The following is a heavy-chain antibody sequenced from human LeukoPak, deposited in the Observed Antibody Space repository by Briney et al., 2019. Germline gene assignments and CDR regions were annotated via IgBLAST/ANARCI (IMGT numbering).Heavy chain of an antibody. D-gene: IGHD3-10*01. CDR2: IRYDGSNK. V-gene: IGHV3-30*02. Sequence: GGSLRLSCAASGFTFSSYGMHWVRQAPGKGLEWVAFIRYDGSNKYYADSVKGRFTISRDNSKNTLYLQMNSLRAEDTAVYYCAEGPRAYYYGSGMTDSWFDPWGQGTLVTVSS. J-gene: IGHJ5*02. CDR3: AEGPRAYYYGSGMTDSWFDP. CDR1: GFTFSSYG.